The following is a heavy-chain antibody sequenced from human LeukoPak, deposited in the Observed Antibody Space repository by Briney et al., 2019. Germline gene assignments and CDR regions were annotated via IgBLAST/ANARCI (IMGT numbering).Heavy chain of an antibody. D-gene: IGHD6-13*01. J-gene: IGHJ3*02. V-gene: IGHV4-4*07. Sequence: PSETLSLTCTVSGVSISSYYWRWLRQPAGKGLEWMGRIYTSGSTNYNPSLKSRVTMSVDTSKSQFSLKLSSVTAADTAVYYCAREGYSRSDAFDIWGQGTMVTVSS. CDR2: IYTSGST. CDR3: AREGYSRSDAFDI. CDR1: GVSISSYY.